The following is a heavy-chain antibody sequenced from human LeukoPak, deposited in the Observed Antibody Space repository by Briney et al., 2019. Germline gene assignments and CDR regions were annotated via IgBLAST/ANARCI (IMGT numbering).Heavy chain of an antibody. Sequence: GRSLRLSCAASGFPFSSYVMHWLRQAPGKGLEWVAVIWFDGGKIYYADSVKGRFTISRDNSKNTLYLQMNSLRAEDTAVYYCARGGPTFDYWGQGTLVTVSS. CDR2: IWFDGGKI. J-gene: IGHJ4*02. CDR1: GFPFSSYV. CDR3: ARGGPTFDY. V-gene: IGHV3-33*01.